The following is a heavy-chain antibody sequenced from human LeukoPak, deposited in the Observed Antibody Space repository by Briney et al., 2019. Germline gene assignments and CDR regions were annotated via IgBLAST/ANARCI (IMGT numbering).Heavy chain of an antibody. CDR1: GFTFSSYG. Sequence: GGSLRLSCAASGFTFSSYGMHWVRQAPGKGLEWVAFIRYDGSNKYYADSVKGRFTISRDNSKNTLYLQMNSLRAEDTAVYYCAKLLKLPVYYGSGAYLFDYWGQGTLVTVSS. CDR3: AKLLKLPVYYGSGAYLFDY. D-gene: IGHD3-10*01. V-gene: IGHV3-30*02. CDR2: IRYDGSNK. J-gene: IGHJ4*02.